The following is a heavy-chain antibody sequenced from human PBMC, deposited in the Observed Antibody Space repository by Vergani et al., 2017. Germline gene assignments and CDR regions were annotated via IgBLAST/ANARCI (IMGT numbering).Heavy chain of an antibody. D-gene: IGHD4-17*01. J-gene: IGHJ6*02. Sequence: QVQLQESGPGLVKPSETLSLTCTVSGGSISSYYWSWIRQPPGKGLEWIGYIYYSGSTNYNPSLKNRVTISVDTSKNQFSLKLSSVTAADTAVYYCARGGWGTVTTFFHYGMDVWGQGTTVTVSS. V-gene: IGHV4-59*01. CDR2: IYYSGST. CDR1: GGSISSYY. CDR3: ARGGWGTVTTFFHYGMDV.